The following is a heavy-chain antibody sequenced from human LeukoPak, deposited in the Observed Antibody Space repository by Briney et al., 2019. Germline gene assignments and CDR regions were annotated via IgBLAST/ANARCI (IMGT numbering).Heavy chain of an antibody. J-gene: IGHJ6*02. CDR2: ISYDGNNK. Sequence: GGSLRLSCAASGFTFSSYGMHWVRQAPGKGLEWVAVISYDGNNKFYADSVKGRFTISRDNSKNTLYLLMNSLRAEDTAVYYCAKDRSQVTGYSNSWHLDSSYYGMDVWGQGTTVTVSS. CDR1: GFTFSSYG. V-gene: IGHV3-30*18. CDR3: AKDRSQVTGYSNSWHLDSSYYGMDV. D-gene: IGHD6-13*01.